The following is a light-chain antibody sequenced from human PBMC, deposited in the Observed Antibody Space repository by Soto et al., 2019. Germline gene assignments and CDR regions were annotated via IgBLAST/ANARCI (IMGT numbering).Light chain of an antibody. CDR2: DVS. CDR1: SSDVGAYNC. V-gene: IGLV2-14*03. J-gene: IGLJ2*01. CDR3: SSCTNRRTRI. Sequence: QSVLTQPASVSGSPGQSITISCTGTSSDVGAYNCVSWYQQHPGKVPKLMIFDVSDRPSGVSNRFSGSKSGNTASLTISGLQAEDEADYYCSSCTNRRTRIFGGGTKVTVL.